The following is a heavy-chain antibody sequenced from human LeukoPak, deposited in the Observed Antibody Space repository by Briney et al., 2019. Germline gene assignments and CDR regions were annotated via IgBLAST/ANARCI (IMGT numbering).Heavy chain of an antibody. CDR1: GFTFGHFW. V-gene: IGHV3-7*01. J-gene: IGHJ4*02. Sequence: GGSLRLSCSASGFTFGHFWMSWVRQAPGKGLEWVATIKKDGNEKYYVDSVKDRFTISRDNANNSLYLQMNSLRAEDTAVYYCARFDFDRSGYFADYFGFWGQGTLVSVSS. CDR2: IKKDGNEK. D-gene: IGHD3-22*01. CDR3: ARFDFDRSGYFADYFGF.